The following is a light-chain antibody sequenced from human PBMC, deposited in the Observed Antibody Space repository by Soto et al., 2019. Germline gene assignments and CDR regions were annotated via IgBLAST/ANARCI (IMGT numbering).Light chain of an antibody. Sequence: FVLTHPQNPRLFPPGKAPTPSVGAGQGFVRSLAWFQQKPGQAPRLLIYDASTRATGIPARFSGSGSGTDFTLTISSLEPEDFAVYYCQQRSNWPLTFGPGTKVEIK. CDR3: QQRSNWPLT. CDR2: DAS. J-gene: IGKJ3*01. V-gene: IGKV3-11*01. CDR1: QGFVRS.